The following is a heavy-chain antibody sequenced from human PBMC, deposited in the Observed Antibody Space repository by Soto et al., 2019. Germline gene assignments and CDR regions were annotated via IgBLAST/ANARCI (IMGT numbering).Heavy chain of an antibody. J-gene: IGHJ4*02. D-gene: IGHD5-12*01. CDR3: VRDRWIFDY. CDR1: GFTFSRYW. V-gene: IGHV3-74*01. CDR2: IKSDGSST. Sequence: GGSLRLSCAASGFTFSRYWMHWVRQAPGKGLVWVSRIKSDGSSTDYADSVKGRFTISRDNAKNTLYLHMNSLRAEDTAVYYCVRDRWIFDYWGQGTLVTVSS.